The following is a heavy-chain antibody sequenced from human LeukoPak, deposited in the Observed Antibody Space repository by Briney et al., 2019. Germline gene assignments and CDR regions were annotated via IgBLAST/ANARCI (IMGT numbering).Heavy chain of an antibody. J-gene: IGHJ6*02. Sequence: GGSLRLSCAASGFTFSSYWMHWVRQAPGKGLVWVSRINSDGSGTSYADSVKGRFTISRDNAKNALYLQMNSLRAEDTAVYYCARDDLGGNYYGMDVWGQGTTVTVSS. D-gene: IGHD3-16*01. CDR2: INSDGSGT. CDR1: GFTFSSYW. V-gene: IGHV3-74*01. CDR3: ARDDLGGNYYGMDV.